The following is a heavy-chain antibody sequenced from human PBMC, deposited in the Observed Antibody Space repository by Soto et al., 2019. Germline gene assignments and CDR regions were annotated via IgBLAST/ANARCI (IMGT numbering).Heavy chain of an antibody. CDR1: GYPFITFD. CDR2: MNPYNGNA. D-gene: IGHD3-16*01. V-gene: IGHV1-8*01. J-gene: IGHJ5*01. CDR3: ARRKERFCFNLIDS. Sequence: ASVKVSCKVSGYPFITFDINWVRQAAGQGLEWMGWMNPYNGNAGYAQKFQGRVTMTRNTSTSTAYMELSSLTSDDSAVLFCARRKERFCFNLIDSLGYGTLGTVS.